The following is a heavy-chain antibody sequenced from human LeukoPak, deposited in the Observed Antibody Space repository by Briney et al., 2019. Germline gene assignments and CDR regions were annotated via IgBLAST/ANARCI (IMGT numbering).Heavy chain of an antibody. Sequence: RGSLRLSSAASGFTFSSYAMHWVRQAPGKGLEYVSAISSNGGSTYYANSVKGRFTISRDNSKNTLYLQMGSLRAEDMAVYYCAGAYGSGVKTARWFDPWGQGTLVTVSS. CDR2: ISSNGGST. CDR3: AGAYGSGVKTARWFDP. D-gene: IGHD3-10*01. CDR1: GFTFSSYA. V-gene: IGHV3-64*01. J-gene: IGHJ5*02.